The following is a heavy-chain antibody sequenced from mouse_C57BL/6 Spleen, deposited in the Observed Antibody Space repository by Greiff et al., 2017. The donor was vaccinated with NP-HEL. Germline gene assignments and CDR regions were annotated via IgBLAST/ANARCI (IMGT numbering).Heavy chain of an antibody. Sequence: VQLQQSVAELVRPGASVKLSCTASGFNIKNTYMHWVKQRPEQGLEWIGRIDPANGNTKYAPKFQGKATITADTSSNTAYLQLSSLTSEDTAIYYCARRVYYDYDGWYFDVWGTGTTVTVSS. J-gene: IGHJ1*03. V-gene: IGHV14-3*01. CDR1: GFNIKNTY. CDR3: ARRVYYDYDGWYFDV. D-gene: IGHD2-4*01. CDR2: IDPANGNT.